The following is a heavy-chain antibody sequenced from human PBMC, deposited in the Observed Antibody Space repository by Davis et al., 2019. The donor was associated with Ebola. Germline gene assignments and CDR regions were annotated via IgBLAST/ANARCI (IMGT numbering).Heavy chain of an antibody. CDR2: IYSGGST. J-gene: IGHJ5*02. V-gene: IGHV3-53*01. CDR3: AKSAGTPGWFGP. Sequence: GESLKISCAASGFTVSSNYMSWVRQAPGKGLEWVSVIYSGGSTYYADSVKGRFTISRDNSKNTLYLQMNSLRAEDTALYYCAKSAGTPGWFGPWGQGTLVTVSS. D-gene: IGHD1-1*01. CDR1: GFTVSSNY.